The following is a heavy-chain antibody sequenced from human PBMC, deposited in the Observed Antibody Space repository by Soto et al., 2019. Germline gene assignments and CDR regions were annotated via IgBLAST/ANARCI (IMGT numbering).Heavy chain of an antibody. D-gene: IGHD2-15*01. CDR2: ISSNGGST. V-gene: IGHV3-64D*08. CDR1: GFTFSSYA. Sequence: GGSLRLSCSASGFTFSSYAMHWVRQAPGKGLEYVSAISSNGGSTYYADSVKGRFTISRDNSKNTLYLQMSSLRAEDTAVYYCVKGQYCSGGSCYPEYFQHWGQGTLVTVSS. J-gene: IGHJ1*01. CDR3: VKGQYCSGGSCYPEYFQH.